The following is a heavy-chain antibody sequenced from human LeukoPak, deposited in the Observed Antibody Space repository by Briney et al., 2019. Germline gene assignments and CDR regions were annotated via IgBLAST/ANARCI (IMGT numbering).Heavy chain of an antibody. V-gene: IGHV3-66*02. D-gene: IGHD3-10*01. J-gene: IGHJ4*02. CDR1: GFTVSSNY. CDR2: IYGGGST. Sequence: PGGSLRPSCAASGFTVSSNYMSWVRQAPGKGLEWVSVIYGGGSTYYADSVKGRFTISRDNSKNTLYLQMNSLRAEDTAVYYCTRDRAGDYADYWGQGTLVTVSS. CDR3: TRDRAGDYADY.